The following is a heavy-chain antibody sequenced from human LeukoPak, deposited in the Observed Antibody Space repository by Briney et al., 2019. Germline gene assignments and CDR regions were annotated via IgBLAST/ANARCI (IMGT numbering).Heavy chain of an antibody. Sequence: PSETLSLTCAVYGGSFSGYYWSWIRQPPGKGLEWIGEINHSGSTNYNPSLKSRVTISVDTSKNQFSLKLSSVTAADTAVYYCARLPFLTGSQMAHDAFDIWGQGTMVTVSS. D-gene: IGHD3-9*01. V-gene: IGHV4-34*01. CDR1: GGSFSGYY. J-gene: IGHJ3*02. CDR3: ARLPFLTGSQMAHDAFDI. CDR2: INHSGST.